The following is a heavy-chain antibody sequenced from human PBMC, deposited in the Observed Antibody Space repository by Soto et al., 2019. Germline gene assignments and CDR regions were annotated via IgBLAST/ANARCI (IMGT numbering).Heavy chain of an antibody. CDR3: AKVVKYDVLTGYYKGPDYYGMDV. CDR1: GFTFSSYG. V-gene: IGHV3-30*18. J-gene: IGHJ6*02. D-gene: IGHD3-9*01. Sequence: GGSLRLSCAASGFTFSSYGMHWVRQAPGKGLEWVAVISYDGSNKYYADSVKGRFTISRDNSKNTLYPEMDSLRAEDTAVYYCAKVVKYDVLTGYYKGPDYYGMDVWGQGTTVTVSS. CDR2: ISYDGSNK.